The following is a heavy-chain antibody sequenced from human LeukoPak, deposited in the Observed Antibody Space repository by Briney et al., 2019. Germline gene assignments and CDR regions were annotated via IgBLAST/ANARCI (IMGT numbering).Heavy chain of an antibody. Sequence: SETLSLTCTLSGGSISTYYWSWIRQPPGKGLEWIGYIYHSGSTNYNPSFKSRVTISVDTSKHQFSLKLSSVTAADTAVYYCARGGGYASPIGYWGQGALVTVSS. CDR1: GGSISTYY. CDR3: ARGGGYASPIGY. CDR2: IYHSGST. V-gene: IGHV4-59*01. D-gene: IGHD5-12*01. J-gene: IGHJ4*02.